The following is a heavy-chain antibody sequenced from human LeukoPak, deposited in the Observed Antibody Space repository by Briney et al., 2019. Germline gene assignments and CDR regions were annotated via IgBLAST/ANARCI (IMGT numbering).Heavy chain of an antibody. D-gene: IGHD2-15*01. J-gene: IGHJ5*02. Sequence: GGSLRLSCAASGFTFSSSAMSWVRQAPGKGLEWVSNISGSGSGGSTYYADSVKGRFTISRDNSKNTLYLQMNSLRAEDTAVYYCAKDLLVVVAAPGNWFDPWGQGTLVTVSS. V-gene: IGHV3-23*01. CDR3: AKDLLVVVAAPGNWFDP. CDR2: ISGSGSGGST. CDR1: GFTFSSSA.